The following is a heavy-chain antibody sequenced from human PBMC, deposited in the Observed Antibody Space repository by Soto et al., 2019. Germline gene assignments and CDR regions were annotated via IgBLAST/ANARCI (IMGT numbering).Heavy chain of an antibody. Sequence: HVQLQESGPGLVKPSETLSLSCTVSGGSISRYYWSWIRQPPGKGLEWIGHIYYSGSTNYNPSLRGRVTISVDTSKNQFSLKLRSVTAADTAVYFCASDSYYDGSGYFDDTFDMWGQGTMVTVSS. CDR2: IYYSGST. V-gene: IGHV4-59*01. J-gene: IGHJ3*02. CDR3: ASDSYYDGSGYFDDTFDM. D-gene: IGHD3-22*01. CDR1: GGSISRYY.